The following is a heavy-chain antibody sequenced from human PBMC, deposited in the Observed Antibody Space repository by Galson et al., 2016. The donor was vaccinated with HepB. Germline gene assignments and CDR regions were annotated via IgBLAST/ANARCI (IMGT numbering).Heavy chain of an antibody. CDR2: ISDSEST. CDR1: GGSVSSASHH. V-gene: IGHV4-61*01. J-gene: IGHJ6*02. Sequence: ETLSLTCTVSGGSVSSASHHWSWVRQPTGKGLEWIGYISDSESTNYNPSLKGRVTISLDRSKNQFSLRLNSVIAADTAVYYCAKDEGFYNGMDFWGQGTTVTVSS. D-gene: IGHD2-2*02. CDR3: AKDEGFYNGMDF.